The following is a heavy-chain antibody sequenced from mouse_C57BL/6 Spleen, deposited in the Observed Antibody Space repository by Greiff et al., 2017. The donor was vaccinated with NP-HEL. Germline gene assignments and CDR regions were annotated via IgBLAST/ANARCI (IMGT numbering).Heavy chain of an antibody. J-gene: IGHJ1*03. V-gene: IGHV3-1*01. CDR1: GYSITSGYD. Sequence: EVQLQESGPGMVKPSQSLSLTCTVTGYSITSGYDWHWIRHFPGNKLDWMGYIRYSGSTNYNPSLKSPISITHDTSKNHFFLKLNSVTTEDTATYYCASRGRYFDVWGTGTTVTVSA. D-gene: IGHD3-3*01. CDR3: ASRGRYFDV. CDR2: IRYSGST.